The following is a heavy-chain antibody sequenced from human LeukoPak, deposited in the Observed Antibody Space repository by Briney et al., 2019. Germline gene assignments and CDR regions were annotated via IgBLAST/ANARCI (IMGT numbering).Heavy chain of an antibody. V-gene: IGHV3-48*04. CDR2: ISSSGSTI. D-gene: IGHD2-2*01. Sequence: GGSLRLSCAASGFTFSSYSMNWVRQAPGKGLEWVSYISSSGSTIYCADSVKGRFTISRDNAKNSLYLQMNSLRAEDTAVYYCASHGVVWESGYCSSTSCLDYWGQGTLVTVSS. J-gene: IGHJ4*02. CDR3: ASHGVVWESGYCSSTSCLDY. CDR1: GFTFSSYS.